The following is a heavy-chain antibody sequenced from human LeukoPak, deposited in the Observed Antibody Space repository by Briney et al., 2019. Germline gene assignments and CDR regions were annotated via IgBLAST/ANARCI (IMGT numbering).Heavy chain of an antibody. J-gene: IGHJ4*02. CDR3: ARDSPITMAPEYYFDY. V-gene: IGHV4-4*07. Sequence: SETLSLTCTVSGGSISSYYWSWIRQPAGKGLEWIGRIYTSGSTNYNPSLKSRVTMSVDTSKNQSSLKLSSVTAADTAVYYCARDSPITMAPEYYFDYWGQGTLVTVSS. CDR1: GGSISSYY. CDR2: IYTSGST. D-gene: IGHD3-10*01.